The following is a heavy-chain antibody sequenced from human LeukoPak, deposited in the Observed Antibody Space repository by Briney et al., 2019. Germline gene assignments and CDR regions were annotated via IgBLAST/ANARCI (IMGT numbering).Heavy chain of an antibody. D-gene: IGHD3-22*01. Sequence: GGSLRLSCAASGFTFSSYAMSWVRQAPGKGLKWVSAISGSGGSTYYADSVKGRFTISRDNSKNTLYLQMNSLRAEDTAVYYCAKDRYYYDSSGYSDLWGQGTLVTVSS. CDR3: AKDRYYYDSSGYSDL. CDR1: GFTFSSYA. J-gene: IGHJ5*02. V-gene: IGHV3-23*01. CDR2: ISGSGGST.